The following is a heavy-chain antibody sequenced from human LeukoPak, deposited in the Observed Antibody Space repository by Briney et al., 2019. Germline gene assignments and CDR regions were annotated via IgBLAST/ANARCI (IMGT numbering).Heavy chain of an antibody. V-gene: IGHV3-48*01. J-gene: IGHJ4*02. Sequence: GGSLRLSCAASGFTFSDYSMNWVRQAPGKGLEWVSYISSGDSTIYYADSVKGRFTISRDNSKNTLYLQMNSLRAEDTAVYYCARVRYYYDSKRFDYWGQGTLVTVSS. CDR1: GFTFSDYS. CDR2: ISSGDSTI. CDR3: ARVRYYYDSKRFDY. D-gene: IGHD3-22*01.